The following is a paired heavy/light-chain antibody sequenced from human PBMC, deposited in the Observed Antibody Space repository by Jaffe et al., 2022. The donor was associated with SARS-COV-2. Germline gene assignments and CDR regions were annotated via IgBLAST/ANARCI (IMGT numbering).Heavy chain of an antibody. Sequence: QVQLVQSGAEVKKPGASVKVSCKASGYTFSNYAMHWLRQAPGQRLEWMGWIDTGNDNTNYSRKFQGRVTITRDTSASTAYMELTSLRSEDTAVYYCARDRGCRSAGCYKNWFDPWGQGTLVTVSS. D-gene: IGHD2-2*02. CDR1: GYTFSNYA. CDR2: IDTGNDNT. J-gene: IGHJ5*02. CDR3: ARDRGCRSAGCYKNWFDP. V-gene: IGHV1-3*04.
Light chain of an antibody. CDR1: QSISGY. Sequence: DIQMTQSPSSLSASVGDRVTITCRASQSISGYLNWYQQKPGKAPELLIYAAFSLQSGVPSRFSGSESATEFTLTISNLQPEDFATYYCQQSFSTPLTFGGGTKVEIK. CDR2: AAF. V-gene: IGKV1-39*01. CDR3: QQSFSTPLT. J-gene: IGKJ4*01.